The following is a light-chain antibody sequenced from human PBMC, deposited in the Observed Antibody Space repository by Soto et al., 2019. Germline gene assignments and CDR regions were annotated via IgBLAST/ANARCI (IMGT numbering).Light chain of an antibody. V-gene: IGKV3-20*01. Sequence: EVVLTQSPGTLSLSPGERATLSCRASQSVAASYLAWYQQKPGRAPRLLFYGATRRATGIPDRFSGSGSGTDFTLTISTLEPDDFAVYYCHHFGNSPETVRQGTKVE. CDR1: QSVAASY. CDR3: HHFGNSPET. CDR2: GAT. J-gene: IGKJ1*01.